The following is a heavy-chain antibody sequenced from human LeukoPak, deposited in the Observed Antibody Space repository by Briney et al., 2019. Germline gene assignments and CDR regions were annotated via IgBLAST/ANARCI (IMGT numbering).Heavy chain of an antibody. CDR3: AKDLGYCSGGSCRSFDP. Sequence: GGSLRLSCAASGFTFSSYGMHWVRQAPGKGLEWVAFIRYDGSNKYYADSVKGRFTISRDNSKNTLYLQMNSLRAEDTAVYYCAKDLGYCSGGSCRSFDPWGQGTLVTVSS. V-gene: IGHV3-30*02. CDR1: GFTFSSYG. CDR2: IRYDGSNK. D-gene: IGHD2-15*01. J-gene: IGHJ5*02.